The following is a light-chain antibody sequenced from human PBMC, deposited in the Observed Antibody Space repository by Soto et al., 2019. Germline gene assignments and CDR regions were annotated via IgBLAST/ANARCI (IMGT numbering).Light chain of an antibody. CDR1: QSVSKNY. CDR2: DAF. V-gene: IGKV3-20*01. Sequence: EIVLTQSPGTLSLSPGERATLSCRASQSVSKNYLAWYQQKPGQAPRLLIYDAFNRATGIPDMFSGSGSGKDFTLTISRLGPEDFAVYYCQQCARSPLPFGQGTKVEIK. J-gene: IGKJ1*01. CDR3: QQCARSPLP.